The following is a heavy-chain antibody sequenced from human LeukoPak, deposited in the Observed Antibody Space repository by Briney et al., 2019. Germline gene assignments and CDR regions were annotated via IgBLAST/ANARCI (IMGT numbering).Heavy chain of an antibody. V-gene: IGHV4-39*01. Sequence: SETLSLTCPVPGGCISSRSYYWGWIRQPPGKGLEWIGSIYYSGSTYYNPSLKSRVTISVDTSKNQFSLKLSSVTAADTAVYYCASQDVQPRRLQPATLAHVWGRVTMVTVSS. D-gene: IGHD4-11*01. CDR1: GGCISSRSYY. CDR3: ASQDVQPRRLQPATLAHV. CDR2: IYYSGST. J-gene: IGHJ3*01.